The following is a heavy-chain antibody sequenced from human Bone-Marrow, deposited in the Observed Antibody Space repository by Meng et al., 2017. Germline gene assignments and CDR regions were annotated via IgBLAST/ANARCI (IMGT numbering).Heavy chain of an antibody. J-gene: IGHJ4*02. CDR1: GGSISSSNW. V-gene: IGHV4-4*02. CDR2: IHQNGYT. CDR3: ARLGPPIAAGDPFDY. Sequence: QVQLQESGPGLVKPSGTLSLTCADSGGSISSSNWWRWVRQPPGKGLEWMGEIHQNGYTNYSPSLKSRVTISVDKSRNQFSLKLISVTAADTAVYYGARLGPPIAAGDPFDYWGQGTLVTVSS. D-gene: IGHD6-13*01.